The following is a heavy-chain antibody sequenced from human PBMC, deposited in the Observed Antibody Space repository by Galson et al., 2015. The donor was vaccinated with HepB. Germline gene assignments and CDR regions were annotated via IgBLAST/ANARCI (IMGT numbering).Heavy chain of an antibody. J-gene: IGHJ6*02. Sequence: SLRLSCAASGFTFSSYGMHWVRQAPGKGLEWVAVISYDGSNKYYADSVKGRFTISRDNSKNTLYLQMNSLRAEDTAVYYCAKDGPTASGGYFSFYYYGMDVWGQGTTVTVSS. D-gene: IGHD3-10*01. CDR1: GFTFSSYG. CDR3: AKDGPTASGGYFSFYYYGMDV. V-gene: IGHV3-30*18. CDR2: ISYDGSNK.